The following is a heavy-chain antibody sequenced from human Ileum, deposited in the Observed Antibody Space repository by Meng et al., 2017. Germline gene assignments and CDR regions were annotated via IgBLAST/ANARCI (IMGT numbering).Heavy chain of an antibody. CDR2: IDPGNGNR. CDR1: GYTFTTFG. D-gene: IGHD6-19*01. CDR3: ARDRQWVFDY. Sequence: QVQLVKSGIEVKKPGASVKVSCKPSGYTFTTFGISWVRQAPGQGLEWMGWIDPGNGNRNFAQKFQDRITLTTDTTTTTAYMELRSLRSDDTAIFYCARDRQWVFDYWGQGTLVTVSS. V-gene: IGHV1-18*01. J-gene: IGHJ4*02.